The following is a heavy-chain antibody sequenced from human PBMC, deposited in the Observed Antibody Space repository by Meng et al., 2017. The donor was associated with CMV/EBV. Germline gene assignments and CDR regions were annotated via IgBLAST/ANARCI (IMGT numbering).Heavy chain of an antibody. CDR1: GCTFSSYA. CDR3: ARHRDGYNPFYYYYYGMDV. J-gene: IGHJ6*02. Sequence: SVKVSCKASGCTFSSYAISWVRQAPGQGLEWMGGIIPIFGTANYAQKFQGRVTITTDESTSTAYMELSSLRSEDTAVYYCARHRDGYNPFYYYYYGMDVWGQGTTVTVSS. D-gene: IGHD5-24*01. CDR2: IIPIFGTA. V-gene: IGHV1-69*05.